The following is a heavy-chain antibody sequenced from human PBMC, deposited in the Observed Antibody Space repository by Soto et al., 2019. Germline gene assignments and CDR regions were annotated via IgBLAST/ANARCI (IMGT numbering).Heavy chain of an antibody. CDR3: ARAWDGDYDAFDI. D-gene: IGHD4-17*01. CDR2: IWYDGSNK. CDR1: GFTFSSYG. V-gene: IGHV3-33*01. Sequence: GGSLRLSCAASGFTFSSYGMHWVRQAPGEGLEWVAVIWYDGSNKYYADSVKGRFTISRDNSKNTLYLQMNSLRAEDTAVYYCARAWDGDYDAFDIWGQGTMVTVSS. J-gene: IGHJ3*02.